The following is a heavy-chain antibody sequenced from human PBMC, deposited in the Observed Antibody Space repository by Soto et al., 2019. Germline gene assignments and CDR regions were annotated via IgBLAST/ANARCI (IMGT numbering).Heavy chain of an antibody. J-gene: IGHJ6*03. D-gene: IGHD3-16*01. CDR2: ITWHSGTI. Sequence: EVQLVESGGGLVQPGRSLRLACAASGFTFDQYTMHWVRQARGKGLEWVSSITWHSGTIGYADSVKGRFTISRDNAKNSLYLQMNSLRGEDTALYHCAKEMITFGDFNYYYMDVWGNGTTVTVSS. V-gene: IGHV3-9*01. CDR1: GFTFDQYT. CDR3: AKEMITFGDFNYYYMDV.